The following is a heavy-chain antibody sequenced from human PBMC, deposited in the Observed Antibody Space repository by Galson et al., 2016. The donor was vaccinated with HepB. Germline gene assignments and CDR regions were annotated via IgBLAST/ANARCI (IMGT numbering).Heavy chain of an antibody. J-gene: IGHJ4*02. CDR2: IYYSGST. D-gene: IGHD1-1*01. Sequence: TLSLTCTVSGGSIISGGYYWSWIRQHPGKGLEWIGYIYYSGSTHYNPSLKSRVTISVDTSKNQFSLRLSSVTAADTAVYYVAREDSVGATTRFDYWGQGTLVTVSS. CDR1: GGSIISGGYY. CDR3: AREDSVGATTRFDY. V-gene: IGHV4-31*03.